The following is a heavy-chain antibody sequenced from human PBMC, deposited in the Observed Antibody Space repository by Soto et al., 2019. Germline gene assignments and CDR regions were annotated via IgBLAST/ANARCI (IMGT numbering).Heavy chain of an antibody. CDR1: GYTFTSSA. V-gene: IGHV1-18*01. J-gene: IGHJ4*02. D-gene: IGHD3-3*01. CDR3: ARDLYDFWSGSPDY. Sequence: ASVKVSCKASGYTFTSSAIHWVRQAPGQGLEWMGWISAYNGNTNYAQKLQGRVTMTTDTSTSTAYMELRSLRSDDTAVYYCARDLYDFWSGSPDYWGQGTLVTVSS. CDR2: ISAYNGNT.